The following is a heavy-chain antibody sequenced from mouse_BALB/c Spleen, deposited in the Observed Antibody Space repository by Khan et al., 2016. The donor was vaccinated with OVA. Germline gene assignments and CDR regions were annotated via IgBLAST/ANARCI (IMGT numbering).Heavy chain of an antibody. V-gene: IGHV1-77*01. Sequence: QVQLQQSGPVLVKPGASVKMSCKASGYTFSDYVMNWVKQRTGQGLEWIGQNYPGSGNPYYNEKFKGKATLTTDKSSNTAYMQLSSLTSEDSAVYFCARSGYGSLVYWGQGTALTVSS. J-gene: IGHJ2*01. CDR3: ARSGYGSLVY. D-gene: IGHD1-1*01. CDR1: GYTFSDYV. CDR2: NYPGSGNP.